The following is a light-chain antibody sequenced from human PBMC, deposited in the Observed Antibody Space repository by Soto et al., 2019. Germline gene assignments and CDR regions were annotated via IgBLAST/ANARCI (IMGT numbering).Light chain of an antibody. CDR2: GAS. CDR3: QRYNNWPLT. CDR1: QSVSSN. V-gene: IGKV3D-15*01. Sequence: EIVMTQSPDTLSVSPGERASLSCRASQSVSSNLAWYQQKPGQAPRLLIYGASSRATGIPDRFRGSGSGTDFTLTINSLQSEDFAIYYCQRYNNWPLTFGGGTKVDIK. J-gene: IGKJ4*01.